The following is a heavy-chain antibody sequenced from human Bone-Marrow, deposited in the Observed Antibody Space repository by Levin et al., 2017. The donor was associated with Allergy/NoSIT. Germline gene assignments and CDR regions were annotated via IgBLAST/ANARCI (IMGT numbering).Heavy chain of an antibody. CDR3: ARRGVVVVAGLFYYGLDV. V-gene: IGHV1-69*06. CDR2: IIPVSGTSNYAT. Sequence: VASVKVSCKASGGTFNNFAINWVRQAPGQGLEWMGGIIPVSGTSNYATNYAQKFLGRVTITADISTSTAYLELNSLRSDDTAVYYCARRGVVVVAGLFYYGLDVWGPGTTVAVSS. D-gene: IGHD2-15*01. CDR1: GGTFNNFA. J-gene: IGHJ6*02.